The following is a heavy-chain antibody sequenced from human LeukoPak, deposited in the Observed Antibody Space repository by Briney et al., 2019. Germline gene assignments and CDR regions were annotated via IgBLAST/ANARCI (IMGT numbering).Heavy chain of an antibody. CDR3: TRAGGYCSGGSCPDAFDI. CDR2: IRSKANSYAT. Sequence: PGGSLRLSCAASGFTFSGSAMHWVRQASGKGLEWVGRIRSKANSYATVYAASVKGRFTISRDDSKNTAYLQMNSLKTEDTAVYYCTRAGGYCSGGSCPDAFDIWGQGTMVTVSS. D-gene: IGHD2-15*01. CDR1: GFTFSGSA. J-gene: IGHJ3*02. V-gene: IGHV3-73*01.